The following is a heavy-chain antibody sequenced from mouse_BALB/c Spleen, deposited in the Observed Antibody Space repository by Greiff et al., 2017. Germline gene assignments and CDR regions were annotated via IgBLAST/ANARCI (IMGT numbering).Heavy chain of an antibody. D-gene: IGHD2-1*01. CDR1: GYSITSDYA. J-gene: IGHJ4*01. Sequence: EVHLVESGPGLVKPSQSLSLTCTVTGYSITSDYAWNWIRQFPGNKLEWMGYISYSGSTSYNPSLKSRISITRDTSKNQFFLQLNSVTTEDTATYYCARGDGNYEAMDYWGQGTSVTVSS. CDR3: ARGDGNYEAMDY. CDR2: ISYSGST. V-gene: IGHV3-2*02.